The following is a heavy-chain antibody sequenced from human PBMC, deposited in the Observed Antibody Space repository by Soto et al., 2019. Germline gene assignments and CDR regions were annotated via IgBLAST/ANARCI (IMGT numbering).Heavy chain of an antibody. Sequence: QVQLQESGPGLVKPSQTLSLTCTVSGGSISSGGYYWTWIRQHPGKGLEWIGYIYYSGSTYYNPSAQSRVTRSVDTSKTQFAQQLSSVTAADTPVYYCASRVSPCGQGTLVTVS. J-gene: IGHJ5*02. V-gene: IGHV4-31*03. CDR2: IYYSGST. CDR1: GGSISSGGYY. CDR3: ASRVSP.